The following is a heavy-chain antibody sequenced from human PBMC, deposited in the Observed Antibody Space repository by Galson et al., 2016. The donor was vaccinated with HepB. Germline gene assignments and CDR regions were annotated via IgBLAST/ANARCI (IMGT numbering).Heavy chain of an antibody. CDR2: ISHDGTNK. Sequence: SLRLSCAASGFTFSNYGMHWVRQAPGKGLDWVAVISHDGTNKYSADSVKGRFTISRDNSKITLYLQMNSLRAEDTAVYYCAGAFDYWGQGTLVTVSS. CDR3: AGAFDY. CDR1: GFTFSNYG. J-gene: IGHJ4*02. V-gene: IGHV3-30*03.